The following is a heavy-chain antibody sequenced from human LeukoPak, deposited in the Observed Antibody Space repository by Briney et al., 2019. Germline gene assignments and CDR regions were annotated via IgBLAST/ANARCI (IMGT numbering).Heavy chain of an antibody. J-gene: IGHJ4*02. V-gene: IGHV3-66*01. D-gene: IGHD3-10*01. CDR3: ARKSDSLMVRGGDC. Sequence: GGSLRLSCAASGFTVSNNFMTWVRQAPGKGPECVSVIYSGGNTYSADSEKSRCTTSRDKSKNTLYLQMNSLRAEETAVYYCARKSDSLMVRGGDCCGERALGTVSS. CDR2: IYSGGNT. CDR1: GFTVSNNF.